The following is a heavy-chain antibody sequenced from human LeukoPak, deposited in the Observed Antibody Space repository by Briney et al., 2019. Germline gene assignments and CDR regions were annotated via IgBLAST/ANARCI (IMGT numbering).Heavy chain of an antibody. CDR3: ARHVNQWLGSFDY. J-gene: IGHJ4*02. CDR2: IYYSGRT. D-gene: IGHD6-19*01. Sequence: SETLSLTCTVSDDSIRSNNYYWGWILQPPGKGLEWIGSIYYSGRTYHNPSLKSRVTISVDTSKNQFSLKLSSVTAADTAVYYCARHVNQWLGSFDYWGLGTLVTVSS. V-gene: IGHV4-39*01. CDR1: DDSIRSNNYY.